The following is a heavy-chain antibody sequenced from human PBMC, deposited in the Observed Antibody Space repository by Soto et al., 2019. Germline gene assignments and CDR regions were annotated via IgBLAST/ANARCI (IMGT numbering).Heavy chain of an antibody. D-gene: IGHD2-15*01. Sequence: ASVKVSCKASGYTFTSYGLSWVRQAPGQGLEWMGWISAYNGNTNYAQKLQGRVTMTTDTSTSTAYMELRSLRSDDTAVYYCARVDLSSTGGYFQHWGQGTLVTVSS. CDR2: ISAYNGNT. CDR1: GYTFTSYG. V-gene: IGHV1-18*01. J-gene: IGHJ1*01. CDR3: ARVDLSSTGGYFQH.